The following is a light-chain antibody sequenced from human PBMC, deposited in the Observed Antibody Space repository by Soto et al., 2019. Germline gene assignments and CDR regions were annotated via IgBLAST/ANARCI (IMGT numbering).Light chain of an antibody. Sequence: EIVMTQSPATLSVSPGERATLSCRASQSVSSNLAWSQQKPAQTPRVLIYGASTRGTGIPDRFSGSGSLTEFTLTISSVQSEDFVVYNCKKYNNCPPYTFGQGTRRESK. V-gene: IGKV3-15*01. CDR2: GAS. CDR3: KKYNNCPPYT. CDR1: QSVSSN. J-gene: IGKJ2*01.